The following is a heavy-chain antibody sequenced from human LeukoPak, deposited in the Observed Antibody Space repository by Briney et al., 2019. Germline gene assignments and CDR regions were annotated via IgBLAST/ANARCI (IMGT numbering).Heavy chain of an antibody. J-gene: IGHJ4*02. Sequence: GGSLRLSCAASGFTLDDYVMHWVRQAPGKGLEWVSGISWNSGSIGYADSVKGRFTISRDNAKNSLYLQMNSLRAEDTALYYCAKDTDYDILTDFDYWGQGTLVTVSS. CDR2: ISWNSGSI. V-gene: IGHV3-9*01. CDR3: AKDTDYDILTDFDY. CDR1: GFTLDDYV. D-gene: IGHD3-9*01.